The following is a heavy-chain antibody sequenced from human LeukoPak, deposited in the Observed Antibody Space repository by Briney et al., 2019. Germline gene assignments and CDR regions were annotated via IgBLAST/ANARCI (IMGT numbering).Heavy chain of an antibody. D-gene: IGHD5-12*01. Sequence: GGSLRLSCAASGFTFSSYAMHWVRQAPGKGLEWVSSISGGSTYTFYADSVMGRFTISRDNAKNSMYLHMSSLRAEDTAVYYCARVRDLYRDYWGQGILVTVSS. CDR2: ISGGSTYT. J-gene: IGHJ4*02. V-gene: IGHV3-21*01. CDR3: ARVRDLYRDY. CDR1: GFTFSSYA.